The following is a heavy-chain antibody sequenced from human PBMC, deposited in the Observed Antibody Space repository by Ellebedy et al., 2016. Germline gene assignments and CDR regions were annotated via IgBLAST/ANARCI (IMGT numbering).Heavy chain of an antibody. D-gene: IGHD3-22*01. J-gene: IGHJ5*02. CDR2: VYRTGRT. Sequence: GSLRLXCSVSGDSIMNAGAYWSWIRQPPGGGLQWIGYVYRTGRTKSNPSLKSRVTMSVDTSKNQFSLRLNSVTAADTALYYCARGLYFDSSGYHYWFDPWGQGTLVTVSS. CDR1: GDSIMNAGAY. V-gene: IGHV4-61*08. CDR3: ARGLYFDSSGYHYWFDP.